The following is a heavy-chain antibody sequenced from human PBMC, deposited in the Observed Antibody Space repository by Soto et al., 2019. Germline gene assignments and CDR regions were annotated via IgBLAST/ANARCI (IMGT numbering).Heavy chain of an antibody. Sequence: QVQLVESGGGVVQPGRSLRLSCAASGFTFSSYAMHWVRQAPGKGLEWVAVISYDGSNKYYADSVKGRFTISRDNSKNTLYLQMNSLRAEDTAVYYCARVRRDGYNSGPFAPDYFDYWCQGTLVTVSS. CDR3: ARVRRDGYNSGPFAPDYFDY. CDR2: ISYDGSNK. D-gene: IGHD5-12*01. V-gene: IGHV3-30-3*01. J-gene: IGHJ4*02. CDR1: GFTFSSYA.